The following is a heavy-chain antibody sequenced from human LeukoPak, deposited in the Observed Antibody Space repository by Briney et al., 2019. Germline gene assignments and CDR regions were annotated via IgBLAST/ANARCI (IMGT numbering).Heavy chain of an antibody. D-gene: IGHD6-13*01. V-gene: IGHV3-21*01. Sequence: GGSLRLSCAASGLTFSSYSMSWVRQPPGKGLESVSSISGSSTYTYQADSAKGRFTTSRDNAKNSLYLQMNSLRAEDTAVYYCARASSSNDYWGQGTLVTVSS. CDR2: ISGSSTYT. CDR1: GLTFSSYS. J-gene: IGHJ4*02. CDR3: ARASSSNDY.